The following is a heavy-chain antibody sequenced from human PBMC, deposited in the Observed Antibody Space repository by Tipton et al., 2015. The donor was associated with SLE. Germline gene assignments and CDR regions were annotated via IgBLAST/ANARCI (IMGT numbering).Heavy chain of an antibody. CDR3: ARRGRGVDFGSFY. D-gene: IGHD6-13*01. CDR2: IFTTGST. CDR1: GGSIGSGSYY. J-gene: IGHJ4*02. V-gene: IGHV4-61*09. Sequence: TLSLTCSVSGGSIGSGSYYWTWIRQPAGKGLEGIGHIFTTGSTNYNPSLKSRVSVSVDTSKNQFSLKLDSVTAADTAVYFCARRGRGVDFGSFYWGQGTLVTVSS.